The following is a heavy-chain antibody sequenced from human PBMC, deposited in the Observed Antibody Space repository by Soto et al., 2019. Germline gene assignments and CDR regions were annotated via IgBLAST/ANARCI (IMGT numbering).Heavy chain of an antibody. J-gene: IGHJ4*02. Sequence: SETLSLTCAVSGGSISSGGYSWSWIRQPPGKGLEWIGYIYHSGSTYYNPSLKSRVTISVDRSKNQFSLKLSSVTAADTAVYYCARASSTYYDFWSGLGHFDYWGQGTLVTVSS. V-gene: IGHV4-30-2*01. CDR2: IYHSGST. D-gene: IGHD3-3*01. CDR1: GGSISSGGYS. CDR3: ARASSTYYDFWSGLGHFDY.